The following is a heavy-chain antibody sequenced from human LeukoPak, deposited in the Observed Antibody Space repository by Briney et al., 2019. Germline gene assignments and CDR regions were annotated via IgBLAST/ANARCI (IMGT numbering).Heavy chain of an antibody. CDR1: GYTLTELS. CDR2: FDPEDGET. J-gene: IGHJ6*02. D-gene: IGHD6-13*01. CDR3: ATGPAGTYYYYGMDV. Sequence: ASVKVSCTVSGYTLTELSMHWVRQAPGKGLEWMGGFDPEDGETIYAQKFQGRVTMTEDTSTDTAYMELSSLRSEDTAVYYCATGPAGTYYYYGMDVWGQGTTVTVSS. V-gene: IGHV1-24*01.